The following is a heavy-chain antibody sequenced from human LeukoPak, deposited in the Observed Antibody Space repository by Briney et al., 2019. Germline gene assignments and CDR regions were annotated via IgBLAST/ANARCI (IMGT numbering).Heavy chain of an antibody. D-gene: IGHD3-10*01. CDR3: AKVHYGSGSYYNGAFDI. V-gene: IGHV3-9*03. J-gene: IGHJ3*02. CDR1: GFTFHDYA. Sequence: GRSLRLSCAASGFTFHDYARHWVRQAPGKGLEWVSGISWNSGSIGYADSVKGRFTISRDNAKSSLYLQMNSLSAEDMALYYCAKVHYGSGSYYNGAFDIWGQGTMVTVYS. CDR2: ISWNSGSI.